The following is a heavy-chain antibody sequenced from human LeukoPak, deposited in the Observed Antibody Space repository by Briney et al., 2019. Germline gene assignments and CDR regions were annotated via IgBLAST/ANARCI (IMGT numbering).Heavy chain of an antibody. CDR2: ISSSSSTI. J-gene: IGHJ5*02. D-gene: IGHD2-15*01. CDR3: ARADIENWFDP. V-gene: IGHV3-48*04. CDR1: GFTFSSYS. Sequence: GGSLRLSCAASGFTFSSYSMNWVRQAPGKGLEWVSYISSSSSTIYYADSVKGRFTISRDNAKNSLYLQMNSLRAEDTAVYYCARADIENWFDPWGQGTLVTVSS.